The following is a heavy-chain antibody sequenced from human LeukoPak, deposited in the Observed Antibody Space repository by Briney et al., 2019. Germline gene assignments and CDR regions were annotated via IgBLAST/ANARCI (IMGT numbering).Heavy chain of an antibody. V-gene: IGHV1-18*04. CDR2: ISAYNGNT. CDR1: GYTFTYYY. J-gene: IGHJ4*02. Sequence: ASVKVSCRVSGYTFTYYYMHWVQQAPGQGLEWMGWISAYNGNTNYAQKLQGRVTMTTDTSTSTAYMDLRSLRSDDTAAYYCARGSAVTTCVDYWGQGTLVTISS. D-gene: IGHD4-17*01. CDR3: ARGSAVTTCVDY.